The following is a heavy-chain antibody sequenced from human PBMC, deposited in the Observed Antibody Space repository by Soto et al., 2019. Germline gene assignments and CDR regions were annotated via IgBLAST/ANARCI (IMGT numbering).Heavy chain of an antibody. CDR1: GFTFDDYG. J-gene: IGHJ3*02. D-gene: IGHD2-2*01. Sequence: GGSLRLSCAASGFTFDDYGMSWVRQAPGKGLEWVSGINWNGGSTGYADSVKGRFTISRDNAKNSLYLQMNSLRAEDTALYHCAREYCSSTSCPDAFDIWGQGTMVTVSS. CDR3: AREYCSSTSCPDAFDI. V-gene: IGHV3-20*01. CDR2: INWNGGST.